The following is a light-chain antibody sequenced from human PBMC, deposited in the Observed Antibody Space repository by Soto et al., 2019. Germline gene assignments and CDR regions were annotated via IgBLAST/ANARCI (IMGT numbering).Light chain of an antibody. Sequence: DIQMTQSPSSLSASIGDSVTITCRASQTIIGYLNWYQQKTGKPPRILINAASNLQSGVPSRFRGSGSETDCTLTITSLQPEDFETYYCQQSYTTPRTFGQGTKVDIK. CDR2: AAS. J-gene: IGKJ1*01. V-gene: IGKV1-39*01. CDR3: QQSYTTPRT. CDR1: QTIIGY.